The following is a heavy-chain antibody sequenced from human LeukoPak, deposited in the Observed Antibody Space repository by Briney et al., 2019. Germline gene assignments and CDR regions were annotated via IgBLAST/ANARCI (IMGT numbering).Heavy chain of an antibody. V-gene: IGHV3-9*03. D-gene: IGHD3-10*01. CDR1: GFTFDDYA. CDR3: AKGLWFGELGAFDI. CDR2: ISWNSGSI. J-gene: IGHJ3*02. Sequence: GGSLRLSCAASGFTFDDYAMHWVRQAPGKGLEWVSGISWNSGSIGYADSVKGRFTISRDNAKNSLYLQMNSLRAEDMALYYCAKGLWFGELGAFDIWGQGTMVTVSS.